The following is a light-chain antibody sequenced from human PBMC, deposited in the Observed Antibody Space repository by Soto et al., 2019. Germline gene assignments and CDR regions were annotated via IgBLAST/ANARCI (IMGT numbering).Light chain of an antibody. V-gene: IGKV3-20*01. Sequence: EIVLTHSPGTLSLSPGERATLSCRASQSVSNNYLAWYQQKPGQAPRLVIYDASSRAAGIPDRFSASGSGTDFTLTISRLEPEDFAVYYCHQYASSPLTFGRGTKVEIK. CDR2: DAS. CDR1: QSVSNNY. CDR3: HQYASSPLT. J-gene: IGKJ1*01.